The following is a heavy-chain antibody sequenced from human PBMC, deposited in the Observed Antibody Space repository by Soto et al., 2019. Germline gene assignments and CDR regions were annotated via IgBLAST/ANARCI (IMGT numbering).Heavy chain of an antibody. J-gene: IGHJ6*02. CDR3: ARTGIAVAGTVVWYYGMDV. CDR1: GCTFSSYA. Sequence: SVKVSFKASGCTFSSYAISWVRQAPGQGLEWMGGIIPIFGTANYAQKFQGRVTITADESTSTAYMELSSLRSEDTAVYYCARTGIAVAGTVVWYYGMDVWGQGTTVTVSS. D-gene: IGHD6-19*01. V-gene: IGHV1-69*13. CDR2: IIPIFGTA.